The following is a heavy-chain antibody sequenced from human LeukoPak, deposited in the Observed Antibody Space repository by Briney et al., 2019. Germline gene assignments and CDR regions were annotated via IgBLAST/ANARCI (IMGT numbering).Heavy chain of an antibody. CDR2: VTGRGENT. CDR1: GFTFSNYG. Sequence: GATLRLSCAASGFTFSNYGMNWVRQAPGKGLEWVSGVTGRGENTYYADSVKGRFTISRDNSKNTLYLQMNSLRTEDAAIYYCARRSGIAVAGAFEYWGQGTLVTVSS. D-gene: IGHD6-19*01. V-gene: IGHV3-23*01. J-gene: IGHJ4*02. CDR3: ARRSGIAVAGAFEY.